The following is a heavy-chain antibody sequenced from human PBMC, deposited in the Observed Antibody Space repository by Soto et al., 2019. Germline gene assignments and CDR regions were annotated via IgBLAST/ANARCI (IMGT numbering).Heavy chain of an antibody. J-gene: IGHJ3*02. CDR1: GGSISSSSYY. CDR3: ARRVDYYDSSGYSFAAFDI. CDR2: IYYSGST. V-gene: IGHV4-39*02. Sequence: QLQLQESGPGLVKPSETLSLTCTVSGGSISSSSYYWGWIRQPPGKGLEWIGSIYYSGSTYYNPSLKSRVSISVDTSKNHLDLKLSSVTAADTAVYYCARRVDYYDSSGYSFAAFDIWGPGTMVTVSS. D-gene: IGHD3-22*01.